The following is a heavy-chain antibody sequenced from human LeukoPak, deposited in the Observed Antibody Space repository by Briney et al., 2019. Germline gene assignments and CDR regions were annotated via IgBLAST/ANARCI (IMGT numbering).Heavy chain of an antibody. J-gene: IGHJ5*02. CDR3: AKDGWFGDSPNWFDP. CDR2: ISGSDDGT. D-gene: IGHD3-10*01. V-gene: IGHV3-23*01. Sequence: GGSLRLSCAASGFTFSTYAMSWVRQIPGKGLEWVSAISGSDDGTYYADSVKGRFTISRDNSRNTLYLQMNTLRAEDAAVYYCAKDGWFGDSPNWFDPWGQGTLVTVSS. CDR1: GFTFSTYA.